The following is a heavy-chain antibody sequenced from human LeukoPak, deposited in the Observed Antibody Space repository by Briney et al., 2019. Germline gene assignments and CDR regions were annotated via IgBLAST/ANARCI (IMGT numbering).Heavy chain of an antibody. V-gene: IGHV1-69*01. J-gene: IGHJ4*02. CDR2: IIPIFGTA. Sequence: SAKVSCKASGGTFSSYAISWVRQAPGQGLEWMGGIIPIFGTANYAQKFQGRVTITADESTSTAYMELSSLRSEDTAVYYCARGPDSSGRGGFIWGYYWGQGTLVTVSS. D-gene: IGHD6-19*01. CDR1: GGTFSSYA. CDR3: ARGPDSSGRGGFIWGYY.